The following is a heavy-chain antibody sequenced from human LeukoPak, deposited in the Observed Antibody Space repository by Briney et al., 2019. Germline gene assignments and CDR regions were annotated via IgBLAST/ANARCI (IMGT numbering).Heavy chain of an antibody. CDR3: ARDPSSIAARTNYYYYGMDV. CDR1: GDSVSSNSAA. J-gene: IGHJ6*02. D-gene: IGHD6-6*01. V-gene: IGHV6-1*01. CDR2: TYYRSKWYN. Sequence: SQTLSLTCAISGDSVSSNSAAWNWIRQSPSRGLEGLGSTYYRSKWYNDYAVSVKSRITINPDTSKNQFSLQLNSVTPEDTAVYYCARDPSSIAARTNYYYYGMDVWGQGTTVTVSS.